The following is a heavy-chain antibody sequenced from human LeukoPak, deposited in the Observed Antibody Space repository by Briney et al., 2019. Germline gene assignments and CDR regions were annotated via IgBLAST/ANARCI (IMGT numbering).Heavy chain of an antibody. CDR1: GGSFSGYY. D-gene: IGHD3-3*01. CDR3: ARGGTYYDFWSSDY. J-gene: IGHJ4*02. Sequence: SETLSLTCAVYGGSFSGYYCTWVRQPPGKGLEWIGEINHSGRTNYNPSLKSRVTLSVDTSKNQFSLKLSSVTAADTAVYYCARGGTYYDFWSSDYWGQGTLVTVSS. V-gene: IGHV4-34*01. CDR2: INHSGRT.